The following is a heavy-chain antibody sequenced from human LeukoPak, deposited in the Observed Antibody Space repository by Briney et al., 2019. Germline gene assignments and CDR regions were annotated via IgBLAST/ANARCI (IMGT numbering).Heavy chain of an antibody. Sequence: GGSLRLSCAASGFTFSSYGMHWVRQDPGKGQEWVAFIRYDGSNKYYADSVKGRFTISRDNSKNTLYLLMNSLRAEDTAVYYCAKGNYYGSGSYNYFDYWGQGTLVTVSS. D-gene: IGHD3-10*01. CDR2: IRYDGSNK. J-gene: IGHJ4*02. CDR3: AKGNYYGSGSYNYFDY. CDR1: GFTFSSYG. V-gene: IGHV3-30*02.